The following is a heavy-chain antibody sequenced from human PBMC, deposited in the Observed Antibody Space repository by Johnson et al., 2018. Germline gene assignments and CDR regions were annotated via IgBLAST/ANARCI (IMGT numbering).Heavy chain of an antibody. J-gene: IGHJ4*02. D-gene: IGHD3-22*01. CDR2: MNPNSGST. V-gene: IGHV1-8*01. CDR3: TRGRRRNTSGYPGAVY. CDR1: GYKFSTYD. Sequence: QVQLVQSGAEVKKPGASVKVSCEVSGYKFSTYDINWVRQASGQGLEWMGWMNPNSGSTGYAQKFQGRITMTRDTSINTAYMELTSLRYEDTAVYYCTRGRRRNTSGYPGAVYWGQGTKVTVSS.